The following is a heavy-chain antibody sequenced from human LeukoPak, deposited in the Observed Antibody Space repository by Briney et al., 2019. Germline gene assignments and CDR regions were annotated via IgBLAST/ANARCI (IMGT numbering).Heavy chain of an antibody. D-gene: IGHD3-22*01. CDR3: ARGYDSSGYYHSDFDY. V-gene: IGHV1-69*04. Sequence: ASVKVSCKASGGTFSSYAISWVRQAPGQGLEWMGRIIPIFGIANYAQKFQGRVTITADKSTSTAYMELSSLRSEDTAVYYCARGYDSSGYYHSDFDYWGQGTLVTVSP. CDR2: IIPIFGIA. J-gene: IGHJ4*02. CDR1: GGTFSSYA.